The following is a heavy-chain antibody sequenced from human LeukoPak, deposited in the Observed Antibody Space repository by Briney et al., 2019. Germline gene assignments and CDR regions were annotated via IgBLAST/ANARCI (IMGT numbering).Heavy chain of an antibody. V-gene: IGHV3-23*01. CDR1: GFTFSSYA. Sequence: GGSLRLSCAASGFTFSSYAMNWVRQAPGKGLEWVSGLSGSGGSTHYTDSVKGRFTISRDNSKNTLYLQMNSLRAEDTAVYYCAKSIGYSSSSFVDYWGQGTLVTVSS. D-gene: IGHD6-6*01. CDR2: LSGSGGST. J-gene: IGHJ4*02. CDR3: AKSIGYSSSSFVDY.